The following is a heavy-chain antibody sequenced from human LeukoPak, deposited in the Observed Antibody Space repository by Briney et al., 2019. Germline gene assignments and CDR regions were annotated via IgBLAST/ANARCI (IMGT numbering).Heavy chain of an antibody. V-gene: IGHV3-23*01. CDR3: AKGATYYYDSSGYG. Sequence: PGGSLRLSCAASGFTFSSYAMSWVRQAPGKGLEWVSAISGSGGSTYYADSVKGRFTISRDNSKNTLYLQMNSLRAEDTAVCYCAKGATYYYDSSGYGWGQGTLVTVSS. CDR1: GFTFSSYA. J-gene: IGHJ4*02. CDR2: ISGSGGST. D-gene: IGHD3-22*01.